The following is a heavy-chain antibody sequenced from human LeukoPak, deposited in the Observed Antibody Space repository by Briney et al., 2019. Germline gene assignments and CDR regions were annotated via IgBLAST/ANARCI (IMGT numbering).Heavy chain of an antibody. D-gene: IGHD3-10*01. CDR3: AHSPPGYYFDY. V-gene: IGHV2-5*02. J-gene: IGHJ4*02. Sequence: SGPTLVKPTQTLTLTCTFSGFSLSTSGVGVGWIRQPPGKALEWLALIYWDDDKRYSPSLESRLTITKDTSKNQVVLTMTNMDPVDTDTYYCAHSPPGYYFDYWGQGTLVTVSS. CDR1: GFSLSTSGVG. CDR2: IYWDDDK.